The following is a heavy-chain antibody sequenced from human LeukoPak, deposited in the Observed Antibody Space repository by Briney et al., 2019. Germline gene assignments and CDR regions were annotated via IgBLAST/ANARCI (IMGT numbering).Heavy chain of an antibody. CDR2: INTSGST. Sequence: PSETLSLTCTVSGRSIRNYYWSWIRQPAGKGLEGIGRINTSGSTNYNPSREGRVSLSVQTSNHQFSLKLNSVTAADTAVYFCARSRGTALITRFDYWGQGTLVTVSS. V-gene: IGHV4-4*07. CDR1: GRSIRNYY. J-gene: IGHJ4*02. CDR3: ARSRGTALITRFDY. D-gene: IGHD5-18*01.